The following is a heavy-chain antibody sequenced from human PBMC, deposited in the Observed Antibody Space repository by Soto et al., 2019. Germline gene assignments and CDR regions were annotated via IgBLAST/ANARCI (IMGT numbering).Heavy chain of an antibody. J-gene: IGHJ3*02. CDR2: INPGNGDT. CDR1: GYTFTTYT. Sequence: QVQLVQSGAEVKKPGASVKVSCRASGYTFTTYTLLWVRQAPGQRLEWMAWINPGNGDTKYSQNFQGRVTATRDTSASTAYMEMSSLRSEDTATYYCARKQPGFQSGWAWALDIRGQGTMVTVSS. CDR3: ARKQPGFQSGWAWALDI. D-gene: IGHD1-26*01. V-gene: IGHV1-3*01.